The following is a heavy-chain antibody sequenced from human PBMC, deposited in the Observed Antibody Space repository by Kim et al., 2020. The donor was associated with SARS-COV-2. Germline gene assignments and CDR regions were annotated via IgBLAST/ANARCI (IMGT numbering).Heavy chain of an antibody. CDR1: GGSISSYS. D-gene: IGHD6-13*01. CDR3: ARGTSWLPFDP. V-gene: IGHV4-59*01. Sequence: SETLSLTCTVSGGSISSYSWSWIRQPPGKGLEWIGYIYYSGSTNYNPSLKSRVTMSVDTSKSRFSLNLTSVTAADTAVYYCARGTSWLPFDPWGQCTLVT. CDR2: IYYSGST. J-gene: IGHJ5*02.